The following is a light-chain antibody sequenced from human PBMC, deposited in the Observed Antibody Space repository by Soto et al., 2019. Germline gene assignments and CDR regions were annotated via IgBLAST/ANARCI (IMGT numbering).Light chain of an antibody. V-gene: IGKV3-20*01. CDR2: SAS. J-gene: IGKJ4*01. Sequence: EIVLTQSPATLSLSPGERATLSCRASQSVNSFLAWYQQKPGRAPSLLIYSASRRATGIPDRFDASGSATDFTLTISRLEPEDFAVYYCHQYGSSPLTFGGGTKVEI. CDR3: HQYGSSPLT. CDR1: QSVNSF.